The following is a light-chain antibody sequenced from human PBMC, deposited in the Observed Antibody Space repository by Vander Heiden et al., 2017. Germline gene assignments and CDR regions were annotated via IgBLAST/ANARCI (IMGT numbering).Light chain of an antibody. CDR2: GAS. J-gene: IGKJ1*01. Sequence: IQMTQSPSSLSASLGDSVTITCRASQGIANDLGWYQQKPGKAPKLLIYGASTLQTGVPSRFTGSGSGADFILTISSLQPEDFATYYCLHDYTYPWTFGQGTKVEV. CDR3: LHDYTYPWT. V-gene: IGKV1-6*01. CDR1: QGIAND.